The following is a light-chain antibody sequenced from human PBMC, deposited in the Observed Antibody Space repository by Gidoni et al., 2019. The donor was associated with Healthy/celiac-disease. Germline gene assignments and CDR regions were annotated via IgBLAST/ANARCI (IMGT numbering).Light chain of an antibody. CDR1: QSVSSN. J-gene: IGKJ2*01. CDR2: GAS. CDR3: QQYNNWPPYT. V-gene: IGKV3-15*01. Sequence: EIVMTQSPDTLSVSPWERATLSCRARQSVSSNLASYQQKPGQAPRLLIYGASTRVTGIPASFSGSGSGTEFTLTISSLQSEDFAVYYCQQYNNWPPYTFGQGTKLEIK.